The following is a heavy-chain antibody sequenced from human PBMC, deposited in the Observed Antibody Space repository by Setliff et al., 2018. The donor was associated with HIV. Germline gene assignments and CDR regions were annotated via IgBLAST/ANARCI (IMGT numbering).Heavy chain of an antibody. V-gene: IGHV3-21*04. CDR3: AKDRRYYYGSGSYAAET. D-gene: IGHD3-10*01. Sequence: GGSLRLSCAASGLTFSSYTMNWVRQAPGKGLEWVSSISSSSSYIYYADSVKGRFTISRDNSKNTLFLQMNSLRAEDTAVYYCAKDRRYYYGSGSYAAETWGQGTLVTVSS. CDR1: GLTFSSYT. CDR2: ISSSSSYI. J-gene: IGHJ5*02.